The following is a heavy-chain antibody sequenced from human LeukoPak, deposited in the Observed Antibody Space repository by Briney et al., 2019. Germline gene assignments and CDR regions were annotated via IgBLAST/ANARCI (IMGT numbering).Heavy chain of an antibody. D-gene: IGHD2-15*01. V-gene: IGHV3-23*01. J-gene: IGHJ4*02. CDR3: AKVLGYCSGGSCYATSFDY. CDR2: ISGSGGST. CDR1: GFTFSTYA. Sequence: GGSLRLSCVASGFTFSTYAMHWVRQAPGKGLEWVSAISGSGGSTYYADSVKGRFTISRDNSKNTLYLQMNSLRAEDTAVYYCAKVLGYCSGGSCYATSFDYWGQGTLVTVSS.